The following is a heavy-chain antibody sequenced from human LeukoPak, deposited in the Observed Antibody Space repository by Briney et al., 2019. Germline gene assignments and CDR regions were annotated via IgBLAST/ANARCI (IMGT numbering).Heavy chain of an antibody. CDR3: AKVSPSRYCSGGSCWGWVDY. D-gene: IGHD2-15*01. CDR2: IYSGGST. V-gene: IGHV3-53*01. Sequence: GGSLRLSCAASGFTVSSNFLSWVRQAPGKGLEWVSLIYSGGSTDYTDSVKGRFTISRGNSKNTLYLQMNSLRAEDTAVYYCAKVSPSRYCSGGSCWGWVDYWGQGTLVTVSS. CDR1: GFTVSSNF. J-gene: IGHJ4*02.